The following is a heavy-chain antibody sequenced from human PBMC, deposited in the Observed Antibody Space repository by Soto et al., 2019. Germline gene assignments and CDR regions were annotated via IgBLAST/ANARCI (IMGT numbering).Heavy chain of an antibody. CDR2: MSNSGST. CDR1: GGSVTSDEDY. V-gene: IGHV4-30-4*01. D-gene: IGHD5-18*01. CDR3: DTEGGYTYGYFDH. J-gene: IGHJ4*02. Sequence: SETLSLTCTVSGGSVTSDEDYWTWIRESPGKGLEWIGYMSNSGSTGYIPSLKTRLSMSVDRYKNQFTLRLTSVTAADTAVYFCDTEGGYTYGYFDHWVKGNQVT.